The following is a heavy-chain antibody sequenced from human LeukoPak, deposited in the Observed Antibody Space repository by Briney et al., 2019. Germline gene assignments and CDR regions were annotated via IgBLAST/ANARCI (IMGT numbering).Heavy chain of an antibody. Sequence: VASVKVSCTASGYTFTSYDINWVRQATGQGLEWMGWMNPNSGNTGYAQKFQGRVTMTRNTSISTAYMELSSLRSEDTAVYYCATQQYSSGWYYFDYWGQGTLVTVSS. CDR2: MNPNSGNT. V-gene: IGHV1-8*02. D-gene: IGHD6-19*01. CDR3: ATQQYSSGWYYFDY. J-gene: IGHJ4*02. CDR1: GYTFTSYD.